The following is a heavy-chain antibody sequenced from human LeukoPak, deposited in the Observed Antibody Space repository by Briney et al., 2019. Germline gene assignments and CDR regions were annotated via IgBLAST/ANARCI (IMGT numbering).Heavy chain of an antibody. CDR2: MNPNSGNT. Sequence: ASVKVSCKASGFIFPSYDINWVRQAPGRGLEGMGWMNPNSGNTRYAQKVQGRITMTRDTSISTAYMELSSLRSEDTAVYYCARGPTLVRGVIMPDSVGGMDVWGQGTTVTVSS. D-gene: IGHD3-10*01. V-gene: IGHV1-8*01. CDR1: GFIFPSYD. J-gene: IGHJ6*02. CDR3: ARGPTLVRGVIMPDSVGGMDV.